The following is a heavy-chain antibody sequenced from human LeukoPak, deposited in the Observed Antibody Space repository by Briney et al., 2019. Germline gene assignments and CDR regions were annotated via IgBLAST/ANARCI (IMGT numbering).Heavy chain of an antibody. Sequence: SETLSLTCTVSGGSISSYYWSWIRQPPGKGLEWIGYIYYSGSTNYNPSLKSRVTISVDTSKNQFSLKLSSVTAADTAVYYCASQITGTPNWFDRWGQGTLVTVSS. V-gene: IGHV4-59*01. J-gene: IGHJ5*02. CDR2: IYYSGST. CDR3: ASQITGTPNWFDR. D-gene: IGHD1-20*01. CDR1: GGSISSYY.